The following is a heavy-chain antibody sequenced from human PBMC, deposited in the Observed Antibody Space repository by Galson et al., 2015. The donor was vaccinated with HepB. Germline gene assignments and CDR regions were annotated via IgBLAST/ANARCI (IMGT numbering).Heavy chain of an antibody. D-gene: IGHD6-19*01. CDR2: ISGSGGST. J-gene: IGHJ4*02. Sequence: SLRLSCAASGFTFSSYAKSWVRQAPGKGLEWVSAISGSGGSTYYADSVKGRFTISRDNSKNTLYLQMNSLRAEDTAVYYCAKDRIAVAETGDYWGQGTLVTVSS. CDR1: GFTFSSYA. CDR3: AKDRIAVAETGDY. V-gene: IGHV3-23*01.